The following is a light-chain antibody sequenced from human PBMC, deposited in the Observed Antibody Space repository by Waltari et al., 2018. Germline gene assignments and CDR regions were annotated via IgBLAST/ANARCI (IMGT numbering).Light chain of an antibody. CDR3: QHYESLPVT. J-gene: IGKJ1*01. Sequence: EIVLTQSPGTLSLSPGERATLSCRASQSLRIYLAWYQQKPGQAPRLLIYHASTRATGIPDRFSGSGSGTYFSLTISRLEPEDFAVYYCQHYESLPVTFGQGTKVEIK. CDR2: HAS. CDR1: QSLRIY. V-gene: IGKV3-20*01.